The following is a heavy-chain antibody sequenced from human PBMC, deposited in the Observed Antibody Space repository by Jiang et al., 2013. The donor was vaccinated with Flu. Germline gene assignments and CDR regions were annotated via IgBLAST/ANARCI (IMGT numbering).Heavy chain of an antibody. J-gene: IGHJ4*02. CDR2: IYGGDSDT. V-gene: IGHV5-51*01. Sequence: GAEVKKPGESLKISCKGSGYTFTNYWIGWVRQMPGKGLEWMGIIYGGDSDTTYSPSFQGQVTISADKSISTAYLQWSSLEASDTAMYYCARRTASGYFDYWGQGTLVTVSS. CDR3: ARRTASGYFDY. D-gene: IGHD1/OR15-1a*01. CDR1: GYTFTNYW.